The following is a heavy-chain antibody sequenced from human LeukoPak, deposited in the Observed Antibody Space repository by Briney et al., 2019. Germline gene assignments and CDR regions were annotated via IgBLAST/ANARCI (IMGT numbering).Heavy chain of an antibody. Sequence: GGSLRLSCAASGFTFRNYGVHWVRQPPGKGLEWVAFIRYDGSNKYYADSVKGRFTISRDNSKNTLYLQMNSLRAEDTAVYYCAKGAEQWLVQLLFGFYYWGQGTLVTVSS. CDR2: IRYDGSNK. CDR3: AKGAEQWLVQLLFGFYY. D-gene: IGHD6-19*01. J-gene: IGHJ4*02. CDR1: GFTFRNYG. V-gene: IGHV3-30*02.